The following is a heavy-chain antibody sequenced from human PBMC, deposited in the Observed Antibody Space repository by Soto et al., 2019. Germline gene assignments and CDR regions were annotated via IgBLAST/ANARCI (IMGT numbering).Heavy chain of an antibody. V-gene: IGHV4-34*01. Sequence: PSETLSLTCAVYGGSFSGYYWSWIRQPPGKGLEWIGEINHSGSTNYNPSLKSRVTISVDTSKNQFSLKLSSVTAADTAVYYCARGYCSSTSCRDFNWFDPWGQGTLVTVSS. CDR2: INHSGST. CDR3: ARGYCSSTSCRDFNWFDP. J-gene: IGHJ5*02. D-gene: IGHD2-2*01. CDR1: GGSFSGYY.